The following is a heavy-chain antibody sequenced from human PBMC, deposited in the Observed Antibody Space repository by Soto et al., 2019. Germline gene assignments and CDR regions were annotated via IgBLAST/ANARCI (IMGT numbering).Heavy chain of an antibody. V-gene: IGHV5-51*01. CDR1: GYNFATYW. CDR2: IYPGDSDT. J-gene: IGHJ6*02. D-gene: IGHD5-18*01. Sequence: EVQLVQSGAEVKKPGESLKISCKGSGYNFATYWIAWVRQLPGKGPEWMGIIYPGDSDTSDSPSFQGQVTIPVDKSISTAYQRWNSLKASDTAVYYCASRGYSYGLDVWAQGTNVTVS. CDR3: ASRGYSYGLDV.